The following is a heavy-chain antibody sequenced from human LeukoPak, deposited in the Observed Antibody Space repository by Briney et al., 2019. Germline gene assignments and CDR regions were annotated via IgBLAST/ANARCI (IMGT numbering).Heavy chain of an antibody. CDR1: GGSFSGYY. D-gene: IGHD3-22*01. Sequence: SVTLSLTCAVYGGSFSGYYWSWIRQPPGKGLEWIGSIYYSGSTYYNPSLKSRVTISVDTSKNQFSLKLSSVTAADTAVYYCARDSGYYYLFDYWGQGTLVTVSS. CDR3: ARDSGYYYLFDY. V-gene: IGHV4-34*01. CDR2: IYYSGST. J-gene: IGHJ4*02.